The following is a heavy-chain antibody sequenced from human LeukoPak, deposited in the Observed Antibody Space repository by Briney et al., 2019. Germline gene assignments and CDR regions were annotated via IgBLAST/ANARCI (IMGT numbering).Heavy chain of an antibody. Sequence: GGSLRLSCAASGFRFSNSWMYWVRQGPGKGPVWVSRMKTDGTRIEYADSVKGRFTISRDNAKNSLYLQMNSLRAEDTAVYYCARDGLRPFYDSSGPHDAFDIWGQGTMVTVSS. V-gene: IGHV3-74*01. J-gene: IGHJ3*02. CDR1: GFRFSNSW. CDR2: MKTDGTRI. CDR3: ARDGLRPFYDSSGPHDAFDI. D-gene: IGHD3-22*01.